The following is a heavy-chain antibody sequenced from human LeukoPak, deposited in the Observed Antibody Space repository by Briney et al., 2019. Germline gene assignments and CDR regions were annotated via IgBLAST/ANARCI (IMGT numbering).Heavy chain of an antibody. Sequence: PGGSLRLSCAASGFTFSSYSMNWVRQAPGKGLEWISHINSDTSIIEYADSVKGRFTISRDNAKNSLYLQMKSLGAEDTAVYFCARDDPGYTYGYGYSYPYMDVWGKGTTVTVSS. CDR3: ARDDPGYTYGYGYSYPYMDV. V-gene: IGHV3-48*01. CDR2: INSDTSII. CDR1: GFTFSSYS. J-gene: IGHJ6*03. D-gene: IGHD5-18*01.